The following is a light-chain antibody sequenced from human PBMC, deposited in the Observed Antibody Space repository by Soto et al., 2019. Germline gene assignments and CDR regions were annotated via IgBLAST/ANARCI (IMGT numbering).Light chain of an antibody. CDR2: DVN. Sequence: QSALTQPASVSGSPGQSITISCTGTSSDIGAYNFVSWYQQHPGKAPKLMLYDVNIRPSGSSNRFSGSKSGNTASLTISGRQADDEADYYCTSWTTSTTMIFGGGTKVTVL. V-gene: IGLV2-14*03. CDR1: SSDIGAYNF. J-gene: IGLJ2*01. CDR3: TSWTTSTTMI.